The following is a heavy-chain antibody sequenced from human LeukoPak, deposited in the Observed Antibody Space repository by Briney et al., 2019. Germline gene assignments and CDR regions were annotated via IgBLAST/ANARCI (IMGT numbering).Heavy chain of an antibody. CDR1: GFTFDDYA. V-gene: IGHV3-9*01. J-gene: IGHJ4*02. CDR3: AKSVTTVTTKGHFDY. Sequence: PGRSLRLSCAASGFTFDDYAMHWVRQGPGKGLEWVSGISWNSGSIGYADSVKGRFTISRDNAKNSLYLQMNSLRAEDTALYYCAKSVTTVTTKGHFDYWGQGTLVTVSS. CDR2: ISWNSGSI. D-gene: IGHD4-17*01.